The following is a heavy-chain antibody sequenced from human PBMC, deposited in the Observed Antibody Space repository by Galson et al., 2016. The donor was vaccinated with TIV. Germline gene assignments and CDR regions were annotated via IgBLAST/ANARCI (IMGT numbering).Heavy chain of an antibody. D-gene: IGHD6-19*01. V-gene: IGHV4-61*02. CDR1: GDSISSSIYF. J-gene: IGHJ3*02. Sequence: TLSLTCSVSGDSISSSIYFWSWIRQPAGKGLEWIGRIYSSGTTNYNPSLKSRVAISVDTSRNQFSLKLSPVTAADTAVYYCARASSSGWDNGDDACDKWGQGTMVTVSS. CDR2: IYSSGTT. CDR3: ARASSSGWDNGDDACDK.